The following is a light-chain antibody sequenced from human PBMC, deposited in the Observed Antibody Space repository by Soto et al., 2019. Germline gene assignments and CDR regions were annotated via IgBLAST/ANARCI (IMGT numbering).Light chain of an antibody. CDR2: EVS. CDR3: SSYTSSSTLYV. CDR1: SSDVGGYNY. V-gene: IGLV2-14*01. J-gene: IGLJ1*01. Sequence: SVLTQPASVSGSPGQSITISCAGTSSDVGGYNYVSWYQQHPGKAPKLVIYEVSNRPSGVSNRFSGSKSGNTAPLTISGLQAEDEADYYCSSYTSSSTLYVFGTGTKVTVL.